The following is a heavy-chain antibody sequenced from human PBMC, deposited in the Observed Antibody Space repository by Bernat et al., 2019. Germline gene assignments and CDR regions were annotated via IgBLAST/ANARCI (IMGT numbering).Heavy chain of an antibody. CDR2: IYYSGST. V-gene: IGHV4-39*01. CDR1: GGSISSSSYY. J-gene: IGHJ4*02. D-gene: IGHD1-26*01. Sequence: QLQLQESGPGLVKPSETLSLTCTVSGGSISSSSYYWGWIRQPPGKGLEWIGSIYYSGSTYYNPSLKSRVTISVDTSKNRFSLKLSSVTAADTAVYYGARHGHRWELLAEFDYWGQGTLVTVSS. CDR3: ARHGHRWELLAEFDY.